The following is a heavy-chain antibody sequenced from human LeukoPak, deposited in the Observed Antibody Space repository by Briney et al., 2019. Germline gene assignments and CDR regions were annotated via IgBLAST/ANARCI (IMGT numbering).Heavy chain of an antibody. CDR1: GGSISSYY. Sequence: SETLSLTCTVSGGSISSYYWSWIRQPPGKGLEWIGYIYYSGSTNYNPSLKSRVTISVDTSTNHFSLKLSSVTAADTAVYYCARGDVDTAMVPNALDVWGQGTTVTVSS. D-gene: IGHD5-18*01. CDR3: ARGDVDTAMVPNALDV. CDR2: IYYSGST. V-gene: IGHV4-59*08. J-gene: IGHJ6*02.